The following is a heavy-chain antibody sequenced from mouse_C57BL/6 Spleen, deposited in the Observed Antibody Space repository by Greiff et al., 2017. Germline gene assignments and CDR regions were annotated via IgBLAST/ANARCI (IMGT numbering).Heavy chain of an antibody. CDR2: IDPSDSYT. CDR1: GYTFTSYW. J-gene: IGHJ2*01. V-gene: IGHV1-50*01. Sequence: QVHVKQPGAELVKPGASVKLSCKASGYTFTSYWMQWVKQRPGQGLEWIGEIDPSDSYTNYNQKFKGKATLTVDPSTSTAYMQLRSLTSEDSSVYYCARRLRLRYFDYWGQGTTLTVSS. D-gene: IGHD3-2*02. CDR3: ARRLRLRYFDY.